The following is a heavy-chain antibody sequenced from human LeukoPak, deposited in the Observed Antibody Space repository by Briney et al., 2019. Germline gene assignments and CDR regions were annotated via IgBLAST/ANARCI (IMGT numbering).Heavy chain of an antibody. CDR3: ASGTTRLDYFDY. J-gene: IGHJ4*02. Sequence: GGSLRLSCAAPGFRFSGYSMSWVRQAPGKGLEWVSYIISSSTIIYYAGSVKGRFTISRDNAKNSLYLQMNSLRAEDTAVYYCASGTTRLDYFDYWGQGTLVTVSS. D-gene: IGHD1-1*01. V-gene: IGHV3-48*04. CDR1: GFRFSGYS. CDR2: IISSSTII.